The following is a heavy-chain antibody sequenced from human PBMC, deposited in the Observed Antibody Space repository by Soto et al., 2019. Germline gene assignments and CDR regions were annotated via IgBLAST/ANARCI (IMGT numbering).Heavy chain of an antibody. D-gene: IGHD3-3*02. CDR1: GFTFSSFG. V-gene: IGHV3-30*18. CDR3: AKGRFDVVTISPFDH. CDR2: ISYDGTEE. Sequence: GGSLRLSXAASGFTFSSFGMHWVRQAPGKGLKWVAVISYDGTEEKYADSVKGRATVSRDNSKNTVYLQMNRLRGDDSAIYYCAKGRFDVVTISPFDHWGQGTSVTVSS. J-gene: IGHJ4*01.